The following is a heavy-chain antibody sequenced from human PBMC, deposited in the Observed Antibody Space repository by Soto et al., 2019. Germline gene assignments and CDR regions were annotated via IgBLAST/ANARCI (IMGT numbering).Heavy chain of an antibody. CDR1: GGSISSYY. CDR2: IYYSGST. D-gene: IGHD6-13*01. J-gene: IGHJ5*02. V-gene: IGHV4-59*01. CDR3: AQDSSSWYGWFDP. Sequence: PSETLSLTCTVSGGSISSYYWSWIRQPPGKGLEWIGYIYYSGSTNYNPSLKSRVTISVDTSKNQFSLKLSSVTAADTAVYYCAQDSSSWYGWFDPWGQGTLVTVSS.